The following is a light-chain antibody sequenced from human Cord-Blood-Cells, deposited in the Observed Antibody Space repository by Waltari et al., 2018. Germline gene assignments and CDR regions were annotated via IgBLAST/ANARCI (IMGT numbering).Light chain of an antibody. CDR1: QSVSSN. J-gene: IGKJ1*01. V-gene: IGKV3-15*01. Sequence: EIVMTQSPATLSASPGDRPTFSCRGTQSVSSNLAWYQQKAGQAPRPLFYGASTRATGIPARFSGSGSGTEFTLTISSLQSEDFAVYYCQQYNNWPSWTFGQGTKVEIK. CDR2: GAS. CDR3: QQYNNWPSWT.